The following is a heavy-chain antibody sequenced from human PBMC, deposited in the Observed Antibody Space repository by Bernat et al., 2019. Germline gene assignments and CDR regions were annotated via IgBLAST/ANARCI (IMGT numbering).Heavy chain of an antibody. Sequence: QVQLVQSGAEVKKPGASVKVSCKASGYTFTSYAMHWVRQAPGQRLEWMGWINAGNGNTKYSQRFQGRVTITRDTSASTAYMELSSLRSEDTAVYYCARGRDYRGFDYWGQGTLVTVSS. J-gene: IGHJ4*02. CDR1: GYTFTSYA. CDR3: ARGRDYRGFDY. D-gene: IGHD4-11*01. V-gene: IGHV1-3*01. CDR2: INAGNGNT.